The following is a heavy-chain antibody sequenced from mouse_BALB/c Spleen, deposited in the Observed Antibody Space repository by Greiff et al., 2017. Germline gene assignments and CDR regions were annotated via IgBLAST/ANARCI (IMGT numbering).Heavy chain of an antibody. D-gene: IGHD2-4*01. Sequence: EVNLVESGGDLVKPGGSLKLSCAASGFTFSDYYMYWVRQTPEKRLEWVATISDGGSYTYYPDSVKGRFTISRDNAKNNLYLQMSSLKSEDTAMYYCARDHTMITTYWYFDVWGAGTTVTVSS. CDR1: GFTFSDYY. J-gene: IGHJ1*01. V-gene: IGHV5-4*02. CDR3: ARDHTMITTYWYFDV. CDR2: ISDGGSYT.